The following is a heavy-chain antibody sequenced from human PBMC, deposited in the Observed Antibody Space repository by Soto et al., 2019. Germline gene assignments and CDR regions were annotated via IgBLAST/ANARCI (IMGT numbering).Heavy chain of an antibody. J-gene: IGHJ6*02. CDR2: ISSSSSYI. Sequence: GGSLRLSCAASGFTFSSYSMNWVRQAPGQGLEWVSSISSSSSYIYYVDSVKGRFTISRDNAKNSLYLKMNSLRAEDTAVYYCARDLFGADIVVVPAAIIYYGMDVWGQGTTVTVSS. CDR1: GFTFSSYS. D-gene: IGHD2-2*02. V-gene: IGHV3-21*01. CDR3: ARDLFGADIVVVPAAIIYYGMDV.